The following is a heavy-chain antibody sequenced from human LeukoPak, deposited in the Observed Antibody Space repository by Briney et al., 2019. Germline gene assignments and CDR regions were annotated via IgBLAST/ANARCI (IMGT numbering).Heavy chain of an antibody. D-gene: IGHD3-10*01. V-gene: IGHV1-18*01. J-gene: IGHJ4*02. Sequence: ASVKVSCKASGYTFTSYGISWVRQAPGQGLEWMGWISAYNGNTNYAQKLQGRVTMTTDTSTSTAYMELRSLRSDDTAVYYCARDPGSYYYGSGSPPTPPYDYWGQGTLVTVSS. CDR1: GYTFTSYG. CDR3: ARDPGSYYYGSGSPPTPPYDY. CDR2: ISAYNGNT.